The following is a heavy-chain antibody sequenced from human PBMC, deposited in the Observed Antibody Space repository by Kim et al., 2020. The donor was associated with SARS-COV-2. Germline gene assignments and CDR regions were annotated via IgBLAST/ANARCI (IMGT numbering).Heavy chain of an antibody. J-gene: IGHJ6*02. Sequence: GGSLRLSCAASGFSFSTNGMHWVRQAPGKGLEWVAVIAYDGSNKYYGDSVKGRFTISRDNSKNTLYLLMNSLRPEDTAIYYCAIQSHWRNGLDVWGQGTT. CDR1: GFSFSTNG. D-gene: IGHD1-1*01. V-gene: IGHV3-30*03. CDR2: IAYDGSNK. CDR3: AIQSHWRNGLDV.